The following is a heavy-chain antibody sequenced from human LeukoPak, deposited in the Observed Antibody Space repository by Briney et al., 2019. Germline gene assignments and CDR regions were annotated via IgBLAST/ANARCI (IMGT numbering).Heavy chain of an antibody. CDR3: ARAVPQLLYYFDY. V-gene: IGHV1-2*02. Sequence: ASLKVSCKASGYTFTGYYMHWVRQAPGQGLEWMGWINPNSGGTNYAQKFQGRVTMTRDTSISTAYMELNRLRSDDTAVYYCARAVPQLLYYFDYWGQGTLVTVSS. CDR1: GYTFTGYY. CDR2: INPNSGGT. J-gene: IGHJ4*02. D-gene: IGHD2-2*01.